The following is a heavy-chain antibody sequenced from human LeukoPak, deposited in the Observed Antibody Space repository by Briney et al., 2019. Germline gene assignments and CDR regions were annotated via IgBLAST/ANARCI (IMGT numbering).Heavy chain of an antibody. J-gene: IGHJ3*02. D-gene: IGHD5-12*01. V-gene: IGHV4-61*08. CDR1: GGSISSGGYY. CDR3: ARVASGIVATIGGNFGFDI. CDR2: IYYSGTT. Sequence: SQTLSLTCTVSGGSISSGGYYWSWIRQHPGKGLEWIGYIYYSGTTKYNPSLKSRVTISVDTSKNQFSLKLSSVTAADTAVYYCARVASGIVATIGGNFGFDIWGQGTMVTVSS.